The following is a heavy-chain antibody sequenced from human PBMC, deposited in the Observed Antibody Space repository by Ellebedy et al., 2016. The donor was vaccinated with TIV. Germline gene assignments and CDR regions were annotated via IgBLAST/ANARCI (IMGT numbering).Heavy chain of an antibody. Sequence: ASVKVSCKASGYTFTSYFLYWVRQAPGQGLEGMGIINPTSGSSNYAQKFQGRVTVTRDTSTSTVYMELSSLRSEDTAVYYCARGDNYYYDSSGYYYTYWGQGTLVTVSS. J-gene: IGHJ4*02. CDR3: ARGDNYYYDSSGYYYTY. CDR2: INPTSGSS. CDR1: GYTFTSYF. D-gene: IGHD3-22*01. V-gene: IGHV1-46*01.